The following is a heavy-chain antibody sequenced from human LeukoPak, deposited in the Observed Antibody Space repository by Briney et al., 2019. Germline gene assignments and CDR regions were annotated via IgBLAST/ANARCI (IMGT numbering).Heavy chain of an antibody. V-gene: IGHV3-21*04. J-gene: IGHJ4*02. CDR2: ISSSSSYI. Sequence: GGSLRLSCAASGFTFSSYSMNWVRQAPGKGLEWVSSISSSSSYIYYADSVKGRFTISRDNAKNSLYLQMNSLRAEDTAVYYCAKNFGIFGVGYRYFDYWGQGTLVTVSS. CDR3: AKNFGIFGVGYRYFDY. CDR1: GFTFSSYS. D-gene: IGHD3-3*01.